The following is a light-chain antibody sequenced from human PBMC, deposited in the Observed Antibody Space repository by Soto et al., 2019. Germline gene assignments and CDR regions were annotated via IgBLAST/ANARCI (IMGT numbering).Light chain of an antibody. CDR2: AAS. J-gene: IGKJ4*01. V-gene: IGKV1-9*01. CDR3: QQLNSFPHT. Sequence: IQLTQSPSFLSASVGDRVTITCRASQGISSYLAWYQQKPGKAPKLLIYAASTLQSGVPSRFSGSGSGTEFTLTISSLQPEDYATYYCQQLNSFPHTFGGGTKVDTK. CDR1: QGISSY.